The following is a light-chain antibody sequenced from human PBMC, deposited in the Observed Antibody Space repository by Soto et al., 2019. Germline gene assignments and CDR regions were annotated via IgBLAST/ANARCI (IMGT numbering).Light chain of an antibody. J-gene: IGKJ1*01. CDR3: QQYSNWPRT. CDR2: GAF. V-gene: IGKV3-15*01. CDR1: QSVSSK. Sequence: EIVLTQSSATLSLSPVERATLSCMASQSVSSKLAWHQQRPGQAPRLLMYGAFTRAAGVPARFSGGGSGTEFTLTISSLQSEDFAVYYCQQYSNWPRTFGQGTKVDIK.